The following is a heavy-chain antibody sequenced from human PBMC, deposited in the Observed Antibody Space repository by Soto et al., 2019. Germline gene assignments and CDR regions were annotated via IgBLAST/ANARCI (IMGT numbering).Heavy chain of an antibody. J-gene: IGHJ4*02. CDR2: ISGSGGST. V-gene: IGHV3-23*01. CDR3: AKVSHYYDSSGKDPEYDY. CDR1: GFTFSSYA. D-gene: IGHD3-22*01. Sequence: QTGGSLKLSCAASGFTFSSYAMSWVRQAPGKGLEWVSAISGSGGSTYYADSVKDRFTISRDNSKNTLYLQMNSLRAEDTAVYYCAKVSHYYDSSGKDPEYDYWGQGTLVTVSS.